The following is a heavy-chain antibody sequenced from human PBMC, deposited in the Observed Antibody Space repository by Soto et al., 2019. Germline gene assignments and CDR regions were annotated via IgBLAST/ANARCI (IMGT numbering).Heavy chain of an antibody. CDR1: GASISSGAYD. V-gene: IGHV4-31*03. CDR3: AGHPYGESWFDP. CDR2: IDDSGNT. D-gene: IGHD4-17*01. Sequence: QVQLQESGPGLVKPSQTLSLTCTVSGASISSGAYDWSWIRQHPGKGLEWIGHIDDSGNTYYNPSPKNRVIISADTSKNHFSRRLTFVSAADTAVYYCAGHPYGESWFDPWGQGTLVTVSS. J-gene: IGHJ5*02.